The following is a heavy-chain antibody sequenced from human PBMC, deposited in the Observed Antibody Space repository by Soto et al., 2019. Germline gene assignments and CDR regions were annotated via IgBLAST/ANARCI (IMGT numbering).Heavy chain of an antibody. CDR1: GGSISSGGYS. V-gene: IGHV4-30-2*01. CDR2: IYHSGST. J-gene: IGHJ5*02. D-gene: IGHD6-13*01. Sequence: TLSLTCAVSGGSISSGGYSWSWIRQPPGKGLEWIGYIYHSGSTYYNPSLKSRVTISVDRSKNQFSLKLSSVTAADTAVYYCARAPKEIAAFDPWGQGTLVTVSS. CDR3: ARAPKEIAAFDP.